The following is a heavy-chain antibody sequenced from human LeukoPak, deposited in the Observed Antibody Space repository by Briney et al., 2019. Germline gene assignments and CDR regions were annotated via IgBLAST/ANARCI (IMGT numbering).Heavy chain of an antibody. J-gene: IGHJ3*02. CDR3: ARRLAVTGSPAFDI. Sequence: SETLSLTCAVSGGPISSYYWSWIRQPPGKGLEWIGYIYSSGSTNYSPSLKSRVTISVDTSMHQFSLKLSSVTAADTAVYYCARRLAVTGSPAFDIWGQGTMVTVSS. CDR1: GGPISSYY. CDR2: IYSSGST. V-gene: IGHV4-59*08. D-gene: IGHD6-19*01.